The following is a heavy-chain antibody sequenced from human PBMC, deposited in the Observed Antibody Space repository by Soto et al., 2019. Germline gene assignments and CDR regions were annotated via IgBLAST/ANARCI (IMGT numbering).Heavy chain of an antibody. CDR3: ARVRGPLRFLEWSIFEGAFDY. Sequence: EVQLVESGGGLVKPGGSLRLSCAASGFTFSSYSMNWVRQAPGKGLEWVSSISSSSSYIYYADSVKGRFTISRDNAKNSLYLQMNSLRAEDTAVYYCARVRGPLRFLEWSIFEGAFDYWGQGTLVTVSS. V-gene: IGHV3-21*01. CDR2: ISSSSSYI. CDR1: GFTFSSYS. J-gene: IGHJ4*02. D-gene: IGHD3-3*01.